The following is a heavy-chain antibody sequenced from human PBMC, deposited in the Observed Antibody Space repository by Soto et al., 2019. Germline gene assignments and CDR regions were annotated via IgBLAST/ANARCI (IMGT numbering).Heavy chain of an antibody. J-gene: IGHJ1*01. Sequence: SETLSLTCTVSGGSISSGDYYWSWIRQPPGKGLEWIGYIYYSGSTYYNPSLKSRVTISVDTSKNQFSLKLSSVTAADTAVYYCARVNRYYQDSSGYPAPRGYCYEYFQHLDQGTLVDAFS. CDR2: IYYSGST. CDR1: GGSISSGDYY. V-gene: IGHV4-30-4*01. CDR3: ARVNRYYQDSSGYPAPRGYCYEYFQH. D-gene: IGHD3-22*01.